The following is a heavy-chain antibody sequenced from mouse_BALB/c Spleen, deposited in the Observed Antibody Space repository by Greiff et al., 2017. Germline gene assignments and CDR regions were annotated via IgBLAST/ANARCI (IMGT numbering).Heavy chain of an antibody. Sequence: EVKLVESGGGLVQPGGSRKLSCAASGFTFSSFGMHWVRQAPEKGLEWVAYISSGSSTIYYADTVKGRFTISRDNPKNTLFLQMTSLRSEDTAMYYCARGDYYGSSYDYAMDYWGQGTSVTVSS. CDR3: ARGDYYGSSYDYAMDY. D-gene: IGHD1-1*01. CDR1: GFTFSSFG. J-gene: IGHJ4*01. CDR2: ISSGSSTI. V-gene: IGHV5-17*02.